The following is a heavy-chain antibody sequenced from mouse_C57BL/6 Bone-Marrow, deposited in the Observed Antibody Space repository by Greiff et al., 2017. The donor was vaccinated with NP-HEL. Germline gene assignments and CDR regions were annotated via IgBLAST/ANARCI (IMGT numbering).Heavy chain of an antibody. Sequence: EVKLVESGGGLVKPGGSLKLSCAASGFTFSRYTMSWVRQTPEKRLEWVATISGGGGNTYYPDSVKGRFTISRDNAKNTLYLQMSSLRSEDTALYYCARQVITTVVAPGGDVWGTGTTVTVSS. CDR3: ARQVITTVVAPGGDV. V-gene: IGHV5-9*01. J-gene: IGHJ1*03. CDR2: ISGGGGNT. D-gene: IGHD1-1*01. CDR1: GFTFSRYT.